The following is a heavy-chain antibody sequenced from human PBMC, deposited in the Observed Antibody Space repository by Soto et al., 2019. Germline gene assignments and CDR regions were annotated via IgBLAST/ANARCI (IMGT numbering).Heavy chain of an antibody. CDR3: ARARNKGIVVVPAAMLDY. J-gene: IGHJ4*02. D-gene: IGHD2-2*01. V-gene: IGHV1-18*01. CDR2: ISAYNGNT. Sequence: ASVKVSCKASGYTFTSYGISWVRQAPGQGLEWMGWISAYNGNTNYAQKLQGRVTMTTDTSTSTACMELRSLRSDDTAVYYCARARNKGIVVVPAAMLDYWGQGTLVTVSS. CDR1: GYTFTSYG.